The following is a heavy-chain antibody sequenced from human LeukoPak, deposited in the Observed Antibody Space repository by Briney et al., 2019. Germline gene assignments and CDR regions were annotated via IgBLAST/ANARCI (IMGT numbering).Heavy chain of an antibody. J-gene: IGHJ4*02. CDR2: ITTYNGNR. CDR3: ARDCSNGVCFPRDY. D-gene: IGHD2-8*01. CDR1: GYTLSDYG. Sequence: ASVKVSCKASGYTLSDYGISWVRQAPGQGLEWVGWITTYNGNRKYAEKSQGRVTMTTDTSTSTYYMEMRSLRSDDTAIYYCARDCSNGVCFPRDYWGQGTQITVST. V-gene: IGHV1-18*01.